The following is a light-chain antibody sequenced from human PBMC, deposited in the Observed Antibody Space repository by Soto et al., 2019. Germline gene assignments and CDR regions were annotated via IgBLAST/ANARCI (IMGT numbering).Light chain of an antibody. J-gene: IGKJ2*01. Sequence: EIVLTQSPATLSLSPGERATLSCRASQSVSSSLAWYQRKPGQAPRLLIYDASNRATGIPARFSGSGSGTDFTLTISSLEPEDFAVYYCQQRSDWPPEYTFGQGTKLEIK. CDR1: QSVSSS. CDR3: QQRSDWPPEYT. CDR2: DAS. V-gene: IGKV3-11*01.